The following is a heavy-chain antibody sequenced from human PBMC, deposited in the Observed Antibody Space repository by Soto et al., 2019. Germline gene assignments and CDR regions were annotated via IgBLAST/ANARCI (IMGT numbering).Heavy chain of an antibody. CDR2: IYHSGST. D-gene: IGHD2-15*01. V-gene: IGHV4-30-2*01. CDR3: SRYVEGRGGSGS. J-gene: IGHJ4*02. Sequence: TPSLTCAVSGGSISRGGYSWGWIRQPPGKGLEWIGYIYHSGSTYYNPSLKSRVTISVDRSKNQFSLKLSSVTAADTAVYSCSRYVEGRGGSGSWGLGDLVT. CDR1: GGSISRGGYS.